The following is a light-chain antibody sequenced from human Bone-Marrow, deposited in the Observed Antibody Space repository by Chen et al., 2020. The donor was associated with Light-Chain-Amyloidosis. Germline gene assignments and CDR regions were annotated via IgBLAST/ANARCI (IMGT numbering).Light chain of an antibody. CDR1: DLPTKY. CDR2: RDT. Sequence: SYELTQPPSVSVSPGQPARITCSGDDLPTKYAYWYQQKPGQAPVLVIHRDTERPSGISERFSGSSEGTTATLTISGVQAEDEADYHCQSADSSGSYEVIFGGGTKLTVL. V-gene: IGLV3-25*03. J-gene: IGLJ2*01. CDR3: QSADSSGSYEVI.